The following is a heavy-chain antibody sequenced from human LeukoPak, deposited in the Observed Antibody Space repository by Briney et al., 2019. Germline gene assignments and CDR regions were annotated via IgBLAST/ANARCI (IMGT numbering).Heavy chain of an antibody. CDR3: AAVIDY. CDR1: GFTFSSYS. CDR2: ISSSSSYI. J-gene: IGHJ4*02. V-gene: IGHV3-21*01. Sequence: GGSLRLSCAASGFTFSSYSMNWVRQAPGQGLEWVSSISSSSSYIYYADSVKGRFSISRDNANNSVYLQMNNLIAEDTAVYYCAAVIDYWGQGTLVTVSS.